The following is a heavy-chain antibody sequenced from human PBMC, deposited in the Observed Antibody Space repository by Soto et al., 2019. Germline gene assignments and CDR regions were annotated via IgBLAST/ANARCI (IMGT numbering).Heavy chain of an antibody. J-gene: IGHJ4*02. CDR3: AKGFGWNYLDY. CDR1: GFTFSSYC. D-gene: IGHD1-1*01. V-gene: IGHV3-30*18. CDR2: ISYDGTDK. Sequence: GGSLRLSCAASGFTFSSYCLHWVRQAPGKGLEWVALISYDGTDKYYADSVKGRFTISRDNSKNTLYLQMNSLRTEDTAVYYCAKGFGWNYLDYWGQGTLVTVSS.